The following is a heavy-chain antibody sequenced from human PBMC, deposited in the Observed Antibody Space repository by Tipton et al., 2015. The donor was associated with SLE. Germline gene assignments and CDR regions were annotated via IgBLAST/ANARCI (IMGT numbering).Heavy chain of an antibody. Sequence: PGLVKPSQTLSLTCIVSGDSISSGSYYWSWIRQPAGKGLEWIGRIYSSGSANYNPSLRSRASISVDTSKNRFSLTLGSVTAADTAVYYCARSLETFDVWGQGTMVTVSS. CDR2: IYSSGSA. D-gene: IGHD3-3*01. CDR1: GDSISSGSYY. J-gene: IGHJ3*01. V-gene: IGHV4-61*02. CDR3: ARSLETFDV.